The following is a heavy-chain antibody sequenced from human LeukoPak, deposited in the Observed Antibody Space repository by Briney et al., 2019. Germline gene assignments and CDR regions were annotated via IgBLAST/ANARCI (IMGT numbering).Heavy chain of an antibody. Sequence: GGSLRLSCSASGFPFSSYAMHWVRQAPGKGLEYVSAISDSGGSTYYADSVKGRFTISRDNSKNTLYLQMSSLGAEDTAVYFCVRRYSFGPYGMDVWGQGTTVTVSS. J-gene: IGHJ6*02. D-gene: IGHD2-15*01. CDR1: GFPFSSYA. V-gene: IGHV3-64D*09. CDR2: ISDSGGST. CDR3: VRRYSFGPYGMDV.